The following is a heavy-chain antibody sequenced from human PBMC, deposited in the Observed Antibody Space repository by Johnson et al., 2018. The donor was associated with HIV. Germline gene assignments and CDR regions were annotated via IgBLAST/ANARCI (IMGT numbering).Heavy chain of an antibody. Sequence: VESGGGLVKPGGSLRLSCAVSGFTFSDHYMSWIRQAPGKGLEWVSYISSSSSSIYYADSVKGRFTISRDNAKNSLYLQMNSLRAEDTAVYYCAREGSVGATNFTMFDAFDIWGQGTMVTVSS. J-gene: IGHJ3*02. V-gene: IGHV3-11*04. CDR1: GFTFSDHY. CDR3: AREGSVGATNFTMFDAFDI. CDR2: ISSSSSSI. D-gene: IGHD1-26*01.